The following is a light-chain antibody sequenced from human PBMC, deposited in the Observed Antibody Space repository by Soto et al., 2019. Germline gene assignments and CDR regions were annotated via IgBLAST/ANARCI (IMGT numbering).Light chain of an antibody. CDR1: SSDIGDYDY. J-gene: IGLJ2*01. V-gene: IGLV2-14*03. CDR3: TSYSSGSTHLV. Sequence: QSALTQPASVSGSPGQSITLSCTGTSSDIGDYDYVSWYQRHPGKVPKLIIYDVNNRPSGVSDRFSGSKSGNTASLTISGLQAEDVGDYYCTSYSSGSTHLVFGGGTKVTVL. CDR2: DVN.